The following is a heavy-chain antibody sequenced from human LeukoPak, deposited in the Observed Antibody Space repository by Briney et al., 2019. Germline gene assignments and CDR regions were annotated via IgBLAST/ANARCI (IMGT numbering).Heavy chain of an antibody. Sequence: GASVKVSCKASGYTFTGYYMHWLRQAPGQRLEWMGRINPNSGGTNYAQKFQGRVTMTRDTSISTAYMELSRLRSDDTAVYYCWSAGGSSGYYFDYWGQGTLVTVSS. CDR1: GYTFTGYY. CDR2: INPNSGGT. V-gene: IGHV1-2*06. D-gene: IGHD3-22*01. J-gene: IGHJ4*02. CDR3: WSAGGSSGYYFDY.